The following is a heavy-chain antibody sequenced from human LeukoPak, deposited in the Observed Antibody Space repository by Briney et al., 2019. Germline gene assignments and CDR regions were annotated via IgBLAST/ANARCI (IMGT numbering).Heavy chain of an antibody. CDR1: GFTVSSNY. D-gene: IGHD3-22*01. V-gene: IGHV3-7*01. Sequence: GGSLRLSCAASGFTVSSNYMSWVRQAPGKGLEWVANIKQDGSEKYYVDSVKGRFTISRDNAKNSLYLQMNSLRAEDTAVYYCAREEGSGYYMDVWGQGTTVTVSS. J-gene: IGHJ6*02. CDR3: AREEGSGYYMDV. CDR2: IKQDGSEK.